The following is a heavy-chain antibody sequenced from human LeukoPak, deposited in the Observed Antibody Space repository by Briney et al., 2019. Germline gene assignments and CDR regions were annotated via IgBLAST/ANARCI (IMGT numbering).Heavy chain of an antibody. D-gene: IGHD6-13*01. CDR1: GFTFSSYE. Sequence: GGSLRLSCAASGFTFSSYEMNWVRQAPGKGLEWVSSISSSSSYIYYADSVKGRFTISRDNAKNSLYLQMNSLRAEDTAVYYCARGKQLVLGAFDIWGQGTMVTVSS. CDR3: ARGKQLVLGAFDI. J-gene: IGHJ3*02. CDR2: ISSSSSYI. V-gene: IGHV3-21*01.